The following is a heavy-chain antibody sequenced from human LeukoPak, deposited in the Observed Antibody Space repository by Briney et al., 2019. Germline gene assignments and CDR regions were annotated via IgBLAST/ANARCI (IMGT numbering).Heavy chain of an antibody. J-gene: IGHJ4*01. V-gene: IGHV4-34*01. CDR2: INHSGST. D-gene: IGHD3-10*01. CDR3: ARVKRLLWFGEKRYFIY. Sequence: SETLSLTCAVYGGSFSGYYWSWIRQPPGKGLERIGQINHSGSTNYNPSLKSRVTISVDTSKNQFSLKLSSVTAADTAVYYCARVKRLLWFGEKRYFIYWGHGTLVTVSS. CDR1: GGSFSGYY.